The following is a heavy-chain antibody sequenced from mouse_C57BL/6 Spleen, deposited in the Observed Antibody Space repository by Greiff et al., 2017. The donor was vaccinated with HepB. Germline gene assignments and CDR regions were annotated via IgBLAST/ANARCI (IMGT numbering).Heavy chain of an antibody. CDR3: ARGHSNSFAY. CDR2: ISYDGSN. J-gene: IGHJ3*01. Sequence: DVKLQESGPGLVKPSQSLSLTCSVTGYSITSGYYWNWIRQFPGNKLEWMGYISYDGSNNYNPSLKNRISITRDTSKNQFFLKLNSVTTEDTATYYCARGHSNSFAYWGQGTLVTVSA. CDR1: GYSITSGYY. V-gene: IGHV3-6*01. D-gene: IGHD2-5*01.